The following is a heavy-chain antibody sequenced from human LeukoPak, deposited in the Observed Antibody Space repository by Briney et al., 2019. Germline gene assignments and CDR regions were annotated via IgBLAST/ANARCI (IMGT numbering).Heavy chain of an antibody. CDR1: GYTFTSHG. CDR2: ISAYNGNT. J-gene: IGHJ5*02. D-gene: IGHD2-2*01. Sequence: ASVKVSCKASGYTFTSHGISWVRQAPGQGLEWMGWISAYNGNTNYAQKLQGRVTMTTDTSTSTAYMELRSLRSDDTAVYYCASDSLGYCSSTSCSLSRFDPRGQGALVTVSS. V-gene: IGHV1-18*01. CDR3: ASDSLGYCSSTSCSLSRFDP.